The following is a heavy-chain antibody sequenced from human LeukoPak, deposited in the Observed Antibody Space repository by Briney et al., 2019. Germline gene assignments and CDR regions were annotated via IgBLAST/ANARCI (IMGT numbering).Heavy chain of an antibody. D-gene: IGHD5-24*01. CDR2: IIPIYGTA. CDR1: GDTFSSYP. J-gene: IGHJ5*02. Sequence: SVKVSCKASGDTFSSYPIVWVRQAPGRGLEWMGGIIPIYGTANYAQMFQGRITLTAHESTATAYLELRSLTSDDTALYFCATHTGGYNYWWFDIWGQGTLVTVSS. V-gene: IGHV1-69*01. CDR3: ATHTGGYNYWWFDI.